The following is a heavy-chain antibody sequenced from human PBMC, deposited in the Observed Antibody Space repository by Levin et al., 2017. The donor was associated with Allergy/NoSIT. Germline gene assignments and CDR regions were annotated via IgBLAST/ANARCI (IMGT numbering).Heavy chain of an antibody. V-gene: IGHV1-69*13. CDR2: IIPIFGTA. Sequence: ASVKVSCKASGGTFSSYAISWVRQAPGQGLEWMGGIIPIFGTANYAQKFQGRVTITADESTSTAYMELSSLRSEDTAVYYCARGLNLQTNYYYGMDVWGQGTTVTVSS. J-gene: IGHJ6*02. CDR3: ARGLNLQTNYYYGMDV. D-gene: IGHD3-16*01. CDR1: GGTFSSYA.